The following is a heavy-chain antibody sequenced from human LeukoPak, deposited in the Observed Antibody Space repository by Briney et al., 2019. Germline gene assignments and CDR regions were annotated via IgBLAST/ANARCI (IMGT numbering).Heavy chain of an antibody. CDR3: AKIRATGWYDWFFDL. Sequence: PGRSLRLSCAASRFSFSNYAMHWVRQAPGKGLEWVAVISKDGGNTHYADSVKGRFTVSRDDSKNTLYLHMNSVRSDDTAGYHCAKIRATGWYDWFFDLWGRGSQVTVSS. D-gene: IGHD6-19*01. J-gene: IGHJ2*01. V-gene: IGHV3-30-3*02. CDR1: RFSFSNYA. CDR2: ISKDGGNT.